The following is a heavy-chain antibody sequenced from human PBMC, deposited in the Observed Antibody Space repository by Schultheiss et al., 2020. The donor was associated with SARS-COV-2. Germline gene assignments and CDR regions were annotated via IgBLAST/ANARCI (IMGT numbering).Heavy chain of an antibody. CDR2: IVVGTGHT. V-gene: IGHV1-58*01. CDR3: ARTAANIYDFLDYYGMDV. Sequence: SVKVSCKASGFTFSTSAVQWVRQARGQRLEWIGWIVVGTGHTNYAQKFQGRLSLTWNASISTAYMELSSLTYEDTAMYYCARTAANIYDFLDYYGMDVWGQGTTVTVSS. J-gene: IGHJ6*01. CDR1: GFTFSTSA. D-gene: IGHD5/OR15-5a*01.